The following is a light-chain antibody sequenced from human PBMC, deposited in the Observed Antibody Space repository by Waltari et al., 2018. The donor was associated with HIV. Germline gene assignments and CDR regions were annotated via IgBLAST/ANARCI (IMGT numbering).Light chain of an antibody. CDR3: AAWDDSLNGHWV. CDR1: SSNIGSNT. J-gene: IGLJ3*02. V-gene: IGLV1-44*01. CDR2: NNN. Sequence: QSVLTQPPSASETPGQRVTISCSGSSSNIGSNTVNWYQQLPGTAPKPLIYNNNQRPSGVPDRFSGSKSGTSASLAISGLQSEDEADYYCAAWDDSLNGHWVFGGGTKLTVL.